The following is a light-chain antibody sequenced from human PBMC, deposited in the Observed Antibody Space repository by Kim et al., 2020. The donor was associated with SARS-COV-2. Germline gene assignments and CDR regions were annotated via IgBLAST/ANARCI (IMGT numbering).Light chain of an antibody. CDR1: QNIWTS. V-gene: IGKV3-15*01. Sequence: SVSPGESAPLSCRASQNIWTSVAWYQQRGGQAPRLLIVDASTRTNGAPARFSGSGSGTEFTLTITSLQPEDSAVYYCQRSRNWPPTFGQGTKLEI. CDR2: DAS. J-gene: IGKJ2*01. CDR3: QRSRNWPPT.